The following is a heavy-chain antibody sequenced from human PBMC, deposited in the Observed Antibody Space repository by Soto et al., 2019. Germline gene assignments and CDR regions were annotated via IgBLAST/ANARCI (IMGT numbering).Heavy chain of an antibody. D-gene: IGHD3-22*01. CDR1: GYSFTSYW. V-gene: IGHV5-10-1*01. J-gene: IGHJ6*02. Sequence: GESLKISCKGSGYSFTSYWISWVRQMPGKGLEWMGRIDPSDSYTNYSPSFQGHVTISADKSISTAYLQWSSLKASDTAMYYCARHSRYYDSSGYYYYYYGMDVWGQGTTVTV. CDR3: ARHSRYYDSSGYYYYYYGMDV. CDR2: IDPSDSYT.